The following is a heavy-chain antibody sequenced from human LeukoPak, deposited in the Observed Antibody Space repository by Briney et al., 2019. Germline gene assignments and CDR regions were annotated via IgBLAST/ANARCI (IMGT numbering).Heavy chain of an antibody. CDR2: INHSGST. J-gene: IGHJ4*02. CDR1: GGSFSGYY. D-gene: IGHD3-9*01. Sequence: SETLSLTCAVYGGSFSGYYWSWIRQPPGKGLEWIGEINHSGSTNYNPSLKSRVTISVDTSKNQFSLKLSSVTAADTAVYYCARGIPPFPDYYDILTGYSQSTQFDYWGQGALVTVSS. CDR3: ARGIPPFPDYYDILTGYSQSTQFDY. V-gene: IGHV4-34*01.